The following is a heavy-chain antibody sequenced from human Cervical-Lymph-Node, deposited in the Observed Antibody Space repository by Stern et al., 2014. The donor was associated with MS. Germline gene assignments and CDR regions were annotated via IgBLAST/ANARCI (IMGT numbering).Heavy chain of an antibody. D-gene: IGHD5-18*01. J-gene: IGHJ4*02. CDR1: GYSFTSYW. V-gene: IGHV5-51*01. CDR2: IYPGDSDT. Sequence: EVQLVQSGAEVKKPGESLKIACKGSGYSFTSYWIAWVRQTPGKGLEWMGLIYPGDSDTKYNPAFHGQVTISADRSSSTAYLHWTSLKASDTAMYFCARRESGYYHVDYWGQGTLVTVSS. CDR3: ARRESGYYHVDY.